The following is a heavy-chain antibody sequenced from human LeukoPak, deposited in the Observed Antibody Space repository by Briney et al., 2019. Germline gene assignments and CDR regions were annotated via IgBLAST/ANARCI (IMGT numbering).Heavy chain of an antibody. CDR1: VGSISSYY. CDR2: IYYSGST. J-gene: IGHJ2*01. V-gene: IGHV4-59*01. D-gene: IGHD5-18*01. Sequence: SETLSLTCTVSVGSISSYYWSWIRQPPGKGLEWIGYIYYSGSTNYNPSLKSRVTISVDTSKNQFSLKLSSVTAADTAVYYCARGIAPDTAHWYFDLWGRGTLVTVSS. CDR3: ARGIAPDTAHWYFDL.